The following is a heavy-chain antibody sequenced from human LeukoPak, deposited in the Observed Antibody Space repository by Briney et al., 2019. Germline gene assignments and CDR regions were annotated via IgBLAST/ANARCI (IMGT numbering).Heavy chain of an antibody. J-gene: IGHJ4*02. CDR1: GYTFTGHY. V-gene: IGHV1-2*02. Sequence: ASVKVSCKASGYTFTGHYMHWIRQAAGQGLEWMGWIEPNSGGTHYAQNFQGRLTISRDTSISTAYMELSRLSSDDTAMYYCARDENWGPDYWGQGTLVTVSS. CDR3: ARDENWGPDY. D-gene: IGHD7-27*01. CDR2: IEPNSGGT.